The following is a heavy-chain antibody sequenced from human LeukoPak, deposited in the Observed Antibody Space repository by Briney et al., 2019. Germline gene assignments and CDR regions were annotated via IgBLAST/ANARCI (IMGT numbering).Heavy chain of an antibody. Sequence: SGTLSLTCTVSGGSISSSSYYWGWIRQPPGKGLEWIGSIYYSGSTYYNPSLKSRVTISVDTSKNQFSLKLSSVTAADTAVYYCARSATGATDSFDYWGQGTLVTVSS. D-gene: IGHD1-26*01. CDR1: GGSISSSSYY. CDR3: ARSATGATDSFDY. J-gene: IGHJ4*02. V-gene: IGHV4-39*01. CDR2: IYYSGST.